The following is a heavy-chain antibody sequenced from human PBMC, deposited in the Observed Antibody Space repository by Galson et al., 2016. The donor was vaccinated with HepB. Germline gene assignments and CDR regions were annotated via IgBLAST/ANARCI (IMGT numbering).Heavy chain of an antibody. V-gene: IGHV3-43*01. CDR2: VGGNGATT. J-gene: IGHJ4*02. CDR3: AKEHNTGWPSLES. Sequence: SLRLSCAASGFIFRKFTMHWVRQRPGKGLEWVSLVGGNGATTFYADSVKGRFTISRDNGKNSVYLQMNRLTIEDTALHYCAKEHNTGWPSLESWGQGTLVSVSP. D-gene: IGHD6-19*01. CDR1: GFIFRKFT.